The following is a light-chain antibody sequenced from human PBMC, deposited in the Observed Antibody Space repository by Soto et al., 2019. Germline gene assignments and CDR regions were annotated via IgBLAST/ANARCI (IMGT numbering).Light chain of an antibody. J-gene: IGKJ1*01. Sequence: DIQMTQSPSSLSASVGDRVTITCRASQGITNFLAWYQQKPGKVPKLLMYAASTLQSGVPSRFSGSGSGTDFTLTISSLQPEDVVTYYCQKYDIVPRTFGQGTKVEI. CDR1: QGITNF. CDR2: AAS. V-gene: IGKV1-27*01. CDR3: QKYDIVPRT.